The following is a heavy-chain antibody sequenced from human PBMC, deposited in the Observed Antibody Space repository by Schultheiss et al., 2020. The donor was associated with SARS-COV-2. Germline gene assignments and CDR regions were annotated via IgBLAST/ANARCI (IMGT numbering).Heavy chain of an antibody. Sequence: GSLRLSCTVSGGSISSYYWSWIRQPPGKGLEWIGYIYYSGSTYYNPSLKSRVTISVDTSKNQFSLQLNSVTPEDTAVYYCARDRVDTAMAADYWGQGTLVTVSS. D-gene: IGHD5-18*01. V-gene: IGHV4-59*06. J-gene: IGHJ4*02. CDR3: ARDRVDTAMAADY. CDR2: IYYSGST. CDR1: GGSISSYY.